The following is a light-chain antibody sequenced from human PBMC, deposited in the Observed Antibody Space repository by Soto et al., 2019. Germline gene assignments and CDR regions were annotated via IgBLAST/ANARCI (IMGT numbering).Light chain of an antibody. Sequence: DIQMTQAPSSLSASVGDRVTITCRASQRIRIYLNWYQQKPGKAPELLIFAASSLQSGVPSRFSGSGSGTDFTRTISSLQPEDFANYYCQQSGDTPPWTFGQGTTVEIQ. CDR2: AAS. V-gene: IGKV1-39*01. J-gene: IGKJ1*01. CDR1: QRIRIY. CDR3: QQSGDTPPWT.